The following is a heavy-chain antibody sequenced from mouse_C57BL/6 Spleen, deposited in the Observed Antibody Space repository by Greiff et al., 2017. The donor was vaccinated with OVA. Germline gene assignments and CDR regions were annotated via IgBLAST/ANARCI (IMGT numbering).Heavy chain of an antibody. Sequence: VQLQQSGAELVRPGASVKLSCKASGYTFTSYGISWVKQRTGQGLEWIGEIYPRSGNTYYNEKFKGKATLTADKSSSTAYMELRSLTSEDSAVYFCARNYYGNYPNFDYWGQGTTLTVSS. V-gene: IGHV1-81*01. D-gene: IGHD2-1*01. CDR1: GYTFTSYG. CDR2: IYPRSGNT. CDR3: ARNYYGNYPNFDY. J-gene: IGHJ2*01.